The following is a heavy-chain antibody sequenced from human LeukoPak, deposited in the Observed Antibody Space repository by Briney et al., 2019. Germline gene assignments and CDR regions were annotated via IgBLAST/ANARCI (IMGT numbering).Heavy chain of an antibody. CDR1: GGSITSYY. V-gene: IGHV4-59*12. D-gene: IGHD1-26*01. CDR2: IYYSGST. CDR3: AAVGATKPDY. Sequence: SETLSLTCTVSGGSITSYYWSWIRQPPGKGLEWIGYIYYSGSTYYNPSLKSRVTISVDRSKNQFSLKLSSVTAADTAVYYCAAVGATKPDYWGQGTLVTVSS. J-gene: IGHJ4*02.